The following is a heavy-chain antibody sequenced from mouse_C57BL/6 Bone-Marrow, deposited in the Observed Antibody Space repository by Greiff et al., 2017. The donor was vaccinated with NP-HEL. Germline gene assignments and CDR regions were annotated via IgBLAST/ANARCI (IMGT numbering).Heavy chain of an antibody. CDR1: GFTFSSYG. CDR2: ISSGGSYT. Sequence: EVQGVESGGDLVKPGGSLKLSCAASGFTFSSYGMSWVRQTPDKRLEWVATISSGGSYTYYPDSVKGRFTISRDNAKNTLYLQMSSLKCEDTAMYYCARHYYSNYFDYWGQGTTLTVSS. D-gene: IGHD2-5*01. V-gene: IGHV5-6*01. J-gene: IGHJ2*01. CDR3: ARHYYSNYFDY.